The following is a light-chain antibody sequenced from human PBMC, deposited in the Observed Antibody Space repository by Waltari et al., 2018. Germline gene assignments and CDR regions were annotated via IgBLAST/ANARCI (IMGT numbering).Light chain of an antibody. Sequence: QSALPQPRSVSGSPGQSVTISCTGTSSDIGGYDYVSWYQQHPGKAPNLFIYDVTKRPSGVPDRFSGSRSGTTASLTISGLQPEDEADYYCCSYAGGSYVFGTGTKVTVL. CDR2: DVT. J-gene: IGLJ1*01. CDR3: CSYAGGSYV. V-gene: IGLV2-11*01. CDR1: SSDIGGYDY.